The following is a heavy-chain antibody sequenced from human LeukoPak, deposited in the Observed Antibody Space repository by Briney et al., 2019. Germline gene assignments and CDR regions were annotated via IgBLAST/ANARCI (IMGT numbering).Heavy chain of an antibody. D-gene: IGHD3-10*01. CDR2: IYTSGST. J-gene: IGHJ4*02. V-gene: IGHV4-61*02. CDR3: ARERDGSGTQRGLDY. Sequence: SETLSLTCTVSGGSISSGSYYWSWIRQPAGKGLEWIGRIYTSGSTNYNPSLKSRVTISVDTSKNQFSLKLSSVTAADTAVYYCARERDGSGTQRGLDYWGRGTLVTVSS. CDR1: GGSISSGSYY.